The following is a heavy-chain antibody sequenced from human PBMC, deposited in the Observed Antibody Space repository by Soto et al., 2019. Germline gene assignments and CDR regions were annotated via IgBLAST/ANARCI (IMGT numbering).Heavy chain of an antibody. CDR1: GFTFSSHS. CDR3: AREPTTVEVLIDY. D-gene: IGHD4-17*01. Sequence: QVSLVESGGGGVQPGRSLRLSCAASGFTFSSHSMHWVRQAPGKGLEWVAVISSDGVNKYYADSTTGRFAVSRDNSKNPLYLQLNSLRAEDTAVYYWAREPTTVEVLIDYWGQVPLVTVSS. V-gene: IGHV3-30*09. J-gene: IGHJ4*02. CDR2: ISSDGVNK.